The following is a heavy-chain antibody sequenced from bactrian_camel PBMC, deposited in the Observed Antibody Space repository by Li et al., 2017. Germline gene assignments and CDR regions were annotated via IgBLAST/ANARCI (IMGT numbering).Heavy chain of an antibody. J-gene: IGHJ4*01. Sequence: VQLVESGGGSVEAGGSQRLSCVVTDDANEFEWIGWFRPDDKGERVGVAVIDRDGRTGYLDSVKDRFTISRDGAKNTVYLQMNSLEPEDTAIYYCAAADRGNCHTRYDYQYWGQGTQVTVS. CDR2: IDRDGRT. CDR3: AAADRGNCHTRYDYQY. D-gene: IGHD7*01. CDR1: DDANEFEW. V-gene: IGHV3S53*01.